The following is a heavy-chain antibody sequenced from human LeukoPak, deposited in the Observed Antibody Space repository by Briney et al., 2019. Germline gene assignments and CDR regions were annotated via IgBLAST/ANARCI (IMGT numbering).Heavy chain of an antibody. J-gene: IGHJ4*02. CDR3: ARAGPRYCSGGSCYSVDY. CDR1: GGSISSGDYY. CDR2: IYYSGST. Sequence: SQTLSLTCTVSGGSISSGDYYWSWIRQHPGKGLEWIGYIYYSGSTYYNPSLKSRVTISVDTSKNQFSLKLSSVTAADTAVYYCARAGPRYCSGGSCYSVDYWGQGTLVTVSS. D-gene: IGHD2-15*01. V-gene: IGHV4-31*03.